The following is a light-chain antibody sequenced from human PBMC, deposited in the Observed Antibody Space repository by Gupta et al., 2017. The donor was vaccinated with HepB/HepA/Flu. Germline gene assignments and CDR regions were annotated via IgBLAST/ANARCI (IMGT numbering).Light chain of an antibody. Sequence: QSAPTQPASVSRSPGQSLTISCTGTSSDVGGYDHVSGYQQHPGKAPKLMIYDVSNRPSGVSNRFSGSKSGNTASLTISGLQAEDEADYYCSSYTSSSTLKVFGGGTKLTVL. V-gene: IGLV2-14*03. J-gene: IGLJ2*01. CDR1: SSDVGGYDH. CDR2: DVS. CDR3: SSYTSSSTLKV.